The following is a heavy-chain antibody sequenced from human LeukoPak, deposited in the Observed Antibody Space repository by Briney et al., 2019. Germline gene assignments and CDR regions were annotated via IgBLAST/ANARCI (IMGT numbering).Heavy chain of an antibody. CDR3: ARSSITMVRGVNYYFDY. D-gene: IGHD3-10*01. CDR2: IKQDGSEK. Sequence: PGGSLRLSCAASGFTFSSYWMSWARQAPGKGLEWVASIKQDGSEKYYVDSVKGRFTISRDNAKNSLYLQMNSLRAEDTAVYYCARSSITMVRGVNYYFDYWGQGTLVTVSS. V-gene: IGHV3-7*01. CDR1: GFTFSSYW. J-gene: IGHJ4*02.